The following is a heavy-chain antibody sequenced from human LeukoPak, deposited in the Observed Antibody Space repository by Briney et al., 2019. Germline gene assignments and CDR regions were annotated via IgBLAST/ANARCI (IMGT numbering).Heavy chain of an antibody. Sequence: GASVKVSCKTSGYTFADYYIHWVRQAPGQGLEWMGWINPNNGDTKYAQKFRGRVTMTRDTSISTAYMELSRLTSDDTAVYYCSRGPSWSWSSCYDPLGQGTLVNGSS. CDR3: SRGPSWSWSSCYDP. CDR2: INPNNGDT. J-gene: IGHJ5*02. CDR1: GYTFADYY. D-gene: IGHD2-2*01. V-gene: IGHV1-2*02.